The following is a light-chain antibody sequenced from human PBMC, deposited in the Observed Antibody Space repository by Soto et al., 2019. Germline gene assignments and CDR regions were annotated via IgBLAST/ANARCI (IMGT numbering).Light chain of an antibody. CDR1: TGAVTSGHY. J-gene: IGLJ3*02. V-gene: IGLV7-46*01. CDR2: YTS. Sequence: QALVTQEPSLTVSPGGTVTLTCGSSTGAVTSGHYPYWFQQKPGQAPRTLIYYTSNKHSWTPARFSGSLLGGKAALTLSGAQPEDEAEYYCLLSYGGARVFGGGTKLTVL. CDR3: LLSYGGARV.